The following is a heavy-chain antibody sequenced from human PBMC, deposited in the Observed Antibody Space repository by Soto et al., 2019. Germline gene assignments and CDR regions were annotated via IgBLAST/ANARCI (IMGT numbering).Heavy chain of an antibody. J-gene: IGHJ5*02. CDR1: GGSISSYY. D-gene: IGHD3-9*01. CDR3: ARGGLKRWNYDILTGYYSHWFDP. V-gene: IGHV4-59*01. CDR2: IYYSGST. Sequence: PSETXSLTCTVSGGSISSYYWSWIRQPPGKGLEWIGYIYYSGSTNYNPSLKSRVTISVDTSKNQFSLKLSSVTAADTAVYYCARGGLKRWNYDILTGYYSHWFDPWGQGTLVTVSS.